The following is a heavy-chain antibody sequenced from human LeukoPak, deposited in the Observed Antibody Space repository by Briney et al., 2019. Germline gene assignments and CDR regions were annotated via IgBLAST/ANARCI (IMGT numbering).Heavy chain of an antibody. J-gene: IGHJ4*02. D-gene: IGHD5-12*01. CDR3: ALIVATMGNFDY. V-gene: IGHV3-23*01. CDR1: GVTFSSYS. CDR2: ISGSGGST. Sequence: GGSLRLSCAASGVTFSSYSMNWVRQAPGKGLEWVSAISGSGGSTYYADSVKGRFTISRDNSKNTLYLQKNSLRAEDTAVYYCALIVATMGNFDYWGEGTLVTVSS.